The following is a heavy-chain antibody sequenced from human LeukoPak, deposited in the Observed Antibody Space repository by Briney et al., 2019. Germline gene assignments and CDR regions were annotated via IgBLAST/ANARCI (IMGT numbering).Heavy chain of an antibody. CDR3: ARDKGEQLERPYDYDGMDV. J-gene: IGHJ6*04. CDR2: ISRSSSYI. Sequence: GGSLRLSCAASGFTFSSYSMNWVRQAPGKGLEWVSSISRSSSYIYYADSVKGRFTISRDNAKNSLYLQMNGLRAEDTAVYYCARDKGEQLERPYDYDGMDVWGKGTTVTVSS. V-gene: IGHV3-21*01. CDR1: GFTFSSYS. D-gene: IGHD1-1*01.